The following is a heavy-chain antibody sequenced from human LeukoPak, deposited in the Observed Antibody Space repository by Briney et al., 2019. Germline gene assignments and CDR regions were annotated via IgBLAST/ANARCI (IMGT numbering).Heavy chain of an antibody. CDR3: ARVPLPSNYYGSGNMWWIDP. V-gene: IGHV3-53*01. Sequence: GGSLRLSCAASGFTVSSNYMSWVRQAPGKGLEWVSVIYSGGSTYYADSVKGRFTISRDNSKNTLYLQMNSLRAEDTAVYYCARVPLPSNYYGSGNMWWIDPWGLGTLVTVSS. J-gene: IGHJ5*02. CDR2: IYSGGST. CDR1: GFTVSSNY. D-gene: IGHD3-10*01.